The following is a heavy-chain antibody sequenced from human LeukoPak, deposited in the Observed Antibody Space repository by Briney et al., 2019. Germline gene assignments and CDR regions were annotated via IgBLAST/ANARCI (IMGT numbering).Heavy chain of an antibody. CDR3: ARHEDDYGDHVYFDY. V-gene: IGHV4-34*01. CDR1: GGSFSNYY. D-gene: IGHD4-17*01. J-gene: IGHJ4*02. Sequence: SETLSLTCAVYGGSFSNYYWSWIRQPPGKGLEWIGEINHSGSTNYNPSLKSRVTISVDTSKNQFSLKLSSVTAADTAVYYCARHEDDYGDHVYFDYWGQGTLVTVSS. CDR2: INHSGST.